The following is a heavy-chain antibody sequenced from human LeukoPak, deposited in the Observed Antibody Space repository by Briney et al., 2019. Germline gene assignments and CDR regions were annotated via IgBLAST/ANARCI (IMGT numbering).Heavy chain of an antibody. V-gene: IGHV3-43D*04. CDR1: GFTFDDYV. CDR3: AKAEYYYDSSGYYLGY. D-gene: IGHD3-22*01. Sequence: PGGSLRLSCAASGFTFDDYVMYWVRQAPGKGLEWVSLISWDGGTTYYADSVKGRFTISRDNSKNSLCLQMNSLRPEDTALYYCAKAEYYYDSSGYYLGYWGQGTLVTVSS. J-gene: IGHJ4*02. CDR2: ISWDGGTT.